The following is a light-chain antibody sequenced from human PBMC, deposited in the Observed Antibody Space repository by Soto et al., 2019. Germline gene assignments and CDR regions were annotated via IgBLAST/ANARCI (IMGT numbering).Light chain of an antibody. Sequence: DIQMTQSPSTLSASVGDRVTITCRASQRIANWVARYQQKPGKAPSLLMYQASTLQTGVPARFSGSGAGTEFTLTISSLQPDDSATYYCQHSIDSSYTFGPGTNLEIK. CDR1: QRIANW. V-gene: IGKV1-5*03. J-gene: IGKJ2*01. CDR2: QAS. CDR3: QHSIDSSYT.